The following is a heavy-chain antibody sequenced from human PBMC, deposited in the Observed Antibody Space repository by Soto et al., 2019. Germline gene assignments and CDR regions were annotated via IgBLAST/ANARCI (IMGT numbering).Heavy chain of an antibody. CDR3: ATAYFVWSSEQPYYFDY. D-gene: IGHD3-16*01. J-gene: IGHJ4*02. CDR2: ISGSGGRS. V-gene: IGHV3-23*01. Sequence: EVQLLDSGGGLVQPGGSLRLSCAASGFTFSNYAMTWVRQGPGTGLEWVSGISGSGGRSYYADSVKGRFTISRDNSQSTLYLQMNSLRAEDTAVYYCATAYFVWSSEQPYYFDYWGQGTLVTVSS. CDR1: GFTFSNYA.